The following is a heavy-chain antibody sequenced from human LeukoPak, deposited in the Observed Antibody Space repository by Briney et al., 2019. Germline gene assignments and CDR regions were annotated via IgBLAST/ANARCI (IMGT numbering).Heavy chain of an antibody. CDR2: IYYSGST. V-gene: IGHV4-39*07. CDR1: GGSISSSSYY. J-gene: IGHJ3*02. Sequence: PSETLALTCTVSGGSISSSSYYWGWIRQPPGKGLEWIGSIYYSGSTYYNPSLKSRVTISEDRSENQFSLKLSSVTAADTAVYYCARDVVNRQWLVGPDVLSNAFDIWGQGTMVTVSS. D-gene: IGHD6-19*01. CDR3: ARDVVNRQWLVGPDVLSNAFDI.